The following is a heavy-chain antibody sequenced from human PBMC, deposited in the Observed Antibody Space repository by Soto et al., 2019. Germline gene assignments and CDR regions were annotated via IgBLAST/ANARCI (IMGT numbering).Heavy chain of an antibody. CDR3: ATDPLKYSSSSGGMDV. CDR1: GYTLTELS. V-gene: IGHV1-24*01. Sequence: ASVKVSCTVSGYTLTELSMHWVRQAPGKGLEWMGGFDPEDGETIYAQKFQGRVTMTEDTSTDTAYMELSSLRSEDTAVYYCATDPLKYSSSSGGMDVWGQGTTVTVSS. J-gene: IGHJ6*02. D-gene: IGHD6-6*01. CDR2: FDPEDGET.